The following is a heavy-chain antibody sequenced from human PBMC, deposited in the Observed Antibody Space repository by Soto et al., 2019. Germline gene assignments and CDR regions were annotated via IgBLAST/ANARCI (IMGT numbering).Heavy chain of an antibody. Sequence: SETLSLNCPVSGGSITRWSYYYYWKRQLPGQGLEWIAYMYKTGSTVYNPSFKSRVTISVDTSKNQFSLKLNSVTAADTAVYYCARDLWGYCGTDCYPLDVWGQGTTVTVSS. CDR2: MYKTGST. CDR1: GGSITRWSYY. V-gene: IGHV4-61*01. D-gene: IGHD2-21*02. CDR3: ARDLWGYCGTDCYPLDV. J-gene: IGHJ6*02.